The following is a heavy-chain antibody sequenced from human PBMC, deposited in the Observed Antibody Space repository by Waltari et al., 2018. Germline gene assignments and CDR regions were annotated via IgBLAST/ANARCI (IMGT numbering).Heavy chain of an antibody. Sequence: QVQLVQSGAEVKKPGASVKVSCKASGYTFTDYFIHWVRQAPGQGLEWMGWINPNNGDTNYAQKFQGKVTMTRDTSVTTVYMELSRLRSDDTAMYYCARIAGIDPDYWGQGTLVTVSS. CDR2: INPNNGDT. CDR3: ARIAGIDPDY. J-gene: IGHJ4*02. D-gene: IGHD6-13*01. V-gene: IGHV1-2*02. CDR1: GYTFTDYF.